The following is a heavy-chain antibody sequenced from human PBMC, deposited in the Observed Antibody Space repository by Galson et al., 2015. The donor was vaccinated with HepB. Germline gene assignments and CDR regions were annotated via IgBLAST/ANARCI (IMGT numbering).Heavy chain of an antibody. J-gene: IGHJ4*02. Sequence: SVKVSCKASGYTFTSYYMHWVRQAPGQGLEWMGIINPSGGSTSYAQKLQGRVTMTRDTSTSTVYMELSSLRSEDTAVYYCARDFRRYCGGDCHPLGYWGQGTLVTVSS. CDR1: GYTFTSYY. V-gene: IGHV1-46*04. CDR2: INPSGGST. CDR3: ARDFRRYCGGDCHPLGY. D-gene: IGHD2-21*02.